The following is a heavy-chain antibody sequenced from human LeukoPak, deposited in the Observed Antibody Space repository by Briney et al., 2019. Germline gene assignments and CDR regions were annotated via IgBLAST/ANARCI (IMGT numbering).Heavy chain of an antibody. CDR3: ARGVAGTEFDY. V-gene: IGHV1-18*04. D-gene: IGHD6-19*01. J-gene: IGHJ4*02. CDR2: NSAYNGNT. Sequence: ASVKVSCKASGYTFTNYGISWARQAPGQGLEGMGWNSAYNGNTNYAQKLQGRVTMTTDTSTSTAYMELRSLRSDDTAVYYCARGVAGTEFDYWGQGTLVTASS. CDR1: GYTFTNYG.